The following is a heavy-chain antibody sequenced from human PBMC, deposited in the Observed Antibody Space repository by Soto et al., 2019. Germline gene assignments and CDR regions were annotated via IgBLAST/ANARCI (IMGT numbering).Heavy chain of an antibody. CDR1: GYTFTGYY. V-gene: IGHV1-2*04. D-gene: IGHD3-22*01. CDR2: INPNSGGT. Sequence: ASVKVSCKASGYTFTGYYMHWVRQAPGQGLEWMGWINPNSGGTNYAQKFQGWVTMTRDTSISTAYMELSRLRSDDTAVYCCARDGYYDSSGYYGYYGMDVWAQETTVPVSS. J-gene: IGHJ6*02. CDR3: ARDGYYDSSGYYGYYGMDV.